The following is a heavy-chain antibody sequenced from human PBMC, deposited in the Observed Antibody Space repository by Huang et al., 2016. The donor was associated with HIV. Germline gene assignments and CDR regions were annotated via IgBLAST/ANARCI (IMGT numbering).Heavy chain of an antibody. V-gene: IGHV4-59*01. CDR2: IHYSGST. Sequence: QVQLQESGPGLVKPSETLSLTCTVSGGSISSYYWSWIRQPQGKGLEWIGSIHYSGSTNNNPALKSRVTTSVDTAKNQFFLKLGSVTAADTAVYYCARGGPYSRDYYYYGMDVWGQGTTVTVSS. CDR1: GGSISSYY. CDR3: ARGGPYSRDYYYYGMDV. D-gene: IGHD6-13*01. J-gene: IGHJ6*02.